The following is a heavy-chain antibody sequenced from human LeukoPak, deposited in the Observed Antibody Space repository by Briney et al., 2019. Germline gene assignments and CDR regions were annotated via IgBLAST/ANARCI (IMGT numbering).Heavy chain of an antibody. V-gene: IGHV4-39*01. J-gene: IGHJ4*02. CDR3: ARLAYGDKPHALGPNDY. CDR2: IYYSGST. Sequence: SETLSLTCTVSGGSISSSSYYWGWIRQPPGKGLEWIGSIYYSGSTYYNPSLKSRVTISVDTSKNQFSLKLSSVTAPDTAVYYCARLAYGDKPHALGPNDYWGQGTLVTVSS. CDR1: GGSISSSSYY. D-gene: IGHD4-17*01.